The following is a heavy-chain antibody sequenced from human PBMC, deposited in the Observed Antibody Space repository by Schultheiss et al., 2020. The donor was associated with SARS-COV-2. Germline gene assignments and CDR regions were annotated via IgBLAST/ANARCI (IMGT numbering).Heavy chain of an antibody. Sequence: SVKVSCKASGGTFSSYAISWVRQAPGQGLEWMGGIIPIFGTANYAQKFQGRVTITADESTSTAYMELSSLRSEDTAVYYCAVQGPYYYDSSGYYGYFDYWGQGTLVTVSS. J-gene: IGHJ4*02. CDR1: GGTFSSYA. D-gene: IGHD3-22*01. V-gene: IGHV1-69*13. CDR2: IIPIFGTA. CDR3: AVQGPYYYDSSGYYGYFDY.